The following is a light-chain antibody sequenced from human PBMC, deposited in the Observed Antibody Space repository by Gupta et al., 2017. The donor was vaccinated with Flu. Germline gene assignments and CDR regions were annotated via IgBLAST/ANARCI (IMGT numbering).Light chain of an antibody. CDR3: QHYGSSSWT. V-gene: IGKV3-20*01. J-gene: IGKJ1*01. CDR1: QSISSSY. Sequence: DTVLTQSPGTLPLSRGERATLSCRASQSISSSYLAWYQQKTGQAPRLLIYGASSRATGIPDRFNGSGSGTDFTLTITRLEPEDFAVYYCQHYGSSSWTFGQGTKVEIK. CDR2: GAS.